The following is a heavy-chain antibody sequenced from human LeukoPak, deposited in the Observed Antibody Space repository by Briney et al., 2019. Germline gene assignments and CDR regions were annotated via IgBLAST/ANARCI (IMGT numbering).Heavy chain of an antibody. CDR1: GFTFSSYA. CDR2: ISSNGGST. Sequence: PGGSLRLACAASGFTFSSYAMRWVRQAAGEGLEYVSGISSNGGSTHYADSVEGRFTISRDNSKNTLYLQMSSLRAEDTAVYYCVRISGGGWELLYWGQGTLVTVCS. D-gene: IGHD1-26*01. V-gene: IGHV3-64D*06. CDR3: VRISGGGWELLY. J-gene: IGHJ4*02.